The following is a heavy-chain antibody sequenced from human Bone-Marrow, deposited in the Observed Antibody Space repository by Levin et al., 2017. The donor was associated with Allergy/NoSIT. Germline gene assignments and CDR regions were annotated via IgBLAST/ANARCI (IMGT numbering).Heavy chain of an antibody. CDR1: GFTFDDYA. J-gene: IGHJ6*02. D-gene: IGHD3-22*01. Sequence: GGSLRLSCAASGFTFDDYAMHWVRQAPGKGLEWVSGISWNSGSIGYADSVKGRFTISRDNAKNSLYLQMNSLRAEDTALYYCAKDGVPIYYYDSSAPNYYYYGMDVWGQGTTVTVSS. V-gene: IGHV3-9*01. CDR3: AKDGVPIYYYDSSAPNYYYYGMDV. CDR2: ISWNSGSI.